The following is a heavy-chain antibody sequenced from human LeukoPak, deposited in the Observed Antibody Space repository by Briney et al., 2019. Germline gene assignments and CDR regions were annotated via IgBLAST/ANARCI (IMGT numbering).Heavy chain of an antibody. Sequence: GRSLRLSCAASGFTFSSYGMHWVRQAPGKGLEWVAVISYDGSNKYYADSVKGRFTISRDNAKNSLYLQMSNLRAEDTAVYFCARGGGLDVWGQGATVTVSS. V-gene: IGHV3-30*03. CDR3: ARGGGLDV. J-gene: IGHJ6*02. D-gene: IGHD3-16*01. CDR1: GFTFSSYG. CDR2: ISYDGSNK.